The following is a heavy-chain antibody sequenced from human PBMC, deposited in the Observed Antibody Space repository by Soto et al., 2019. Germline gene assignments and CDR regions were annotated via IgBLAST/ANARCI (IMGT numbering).Heavy chain of an antibody. D-gene: IGHD3-16*01. Sequence: QVQLVESGGGLVKPGGSLRLSCAASGFTFSDYYMNWIRQAPGKGLEWISYISGSDRTVYYANSVEGRFTVSRDNANNSLYLQMNSLGAEDAAVYYCAGGAHGGEYPLFAAWGQGTLVTVSS. CDR3: AGGAHGGEYPLFAA. CDR2: ISGSDRTV. J-gene: IGHJ5*02. V-gene: IGHV3-11*01. CDR1: GFTFSDYY.